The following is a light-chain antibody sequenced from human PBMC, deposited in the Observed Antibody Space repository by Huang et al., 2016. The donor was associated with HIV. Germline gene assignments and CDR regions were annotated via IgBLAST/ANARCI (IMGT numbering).Light chain of an antibody. CDR1: QSVGIY. V-gene: IGKV3-20*01. CDR2: GAS. J-gene: IGKJ3*01. Sequence: EIVLTQSPGTLSLSPGERATLSCRASQSVGIYLAWYQQQPGQAPRLLIYGASPRVTGIPDRCSGGGSGTDFTLSISRLEPEDFAVYYCQQYERPPDTFGPGTKVNIK. CDR3: QQYERPPDT.